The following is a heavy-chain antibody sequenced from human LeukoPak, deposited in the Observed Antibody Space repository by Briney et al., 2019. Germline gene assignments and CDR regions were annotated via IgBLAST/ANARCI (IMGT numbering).Heavy chain of an antibody. J-gene: IGHJ6*02. D-gene: IGHD1-26*01. V-gene: IGHV1-2*02. Sequence: ASVKVSCKASGYTFTGYYMHWVRQAPGQGLEWMGWINPNSGGTNYAQKFQGRVTMTRDTSISTAYMELSRLRSDDTAVYYCARLTEWELPIYYYYGMDVWGQGTTVTVSS. CDR1: GYTFTGYY. CDR3: ARLTEWELPIYYYYGMDV. CDR2: INPNSGGT.